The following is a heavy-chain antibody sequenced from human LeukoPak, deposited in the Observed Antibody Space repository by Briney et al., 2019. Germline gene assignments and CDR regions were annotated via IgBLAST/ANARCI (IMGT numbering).Heavy chain of an antibody. V-gene: IGHV1-2*02. CDR3: ARGRSSMAALNWFDP. CDR2: INPNSGDT. Sequence: ASVNVSCKTSRYTFTAYYMHWVRQAPGQGLEWMGWINPNSGDTNYAQKFQGRVTMTRDTSISTAFMDLSRLTSDDTAVYFCARGRSSMAALNWFDPWGQGTLVTVSS. CDR1: RYTFTAYY. D-gene: IGHD6-6*01. J-gene: IGHJ5*02.